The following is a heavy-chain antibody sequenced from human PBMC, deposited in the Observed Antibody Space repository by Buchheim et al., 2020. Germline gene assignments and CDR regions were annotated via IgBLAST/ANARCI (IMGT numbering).Heavy chain of an antibody. Sequence: HLLDSGGGLVQPGGSLRLSCAASDFAFSAYAMNWVRQAPGKGLEWVSYISSSSNTIYYADSVRGRFTISRDNAKNSLHLQMNSLRDEDTAVYYCATGSRSGVSTKYAHDYWGQGTL. J-gene: IGHJ4*02. D-gene: IGHD5/OR15-5a*01. CDR3: ATGSRSGVSTKYAHDY. V-gene: IGHV3-48*02. CDR1: DFAFSAYA. CDR2: ISSSSNTI.